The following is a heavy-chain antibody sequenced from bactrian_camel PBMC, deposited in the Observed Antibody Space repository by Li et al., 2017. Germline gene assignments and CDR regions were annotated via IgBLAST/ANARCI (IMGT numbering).Heavy chain of an antibody. J-gene: IGHJ4*01. CDR3: ALEKEPGSWWDDDNY. CDR2: LSHARGQT. V-gene: IGHV3S53*01. Sequence: HVQLVESGGGSVQAGGSLRLSCAASGAMFSVNCMGWFRQAPGKEREGVAGLSHARGQTHYVDDVKGRFTISRDNAKNMVYLQMNDLKPEDTAIYYCALEKEPGSWWDDDNYWGQGTQVTVS. D-gene: IGHD6*01. CDR1: GAMFSVNC.